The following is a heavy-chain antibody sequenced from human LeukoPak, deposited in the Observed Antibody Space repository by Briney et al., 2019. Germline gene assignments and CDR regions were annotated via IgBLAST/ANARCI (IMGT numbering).Heavy chain of an antibody. D-gene: IGHD2-2*01. V-gene: IGHV4-61*02. CDR3: AKDQRGYFCSSGTFWYFDL. Sequence: PSQTLSLTCTVSGGSISRGSYYWSWLRQPAGTGLEWIGRIYTSGSTNYNPSLKSRVPISVDTPQNQFSLKLRSVTAADTPVYYCAKDQRGYFCSSGTFWYFDLWGRGTLVTVSS. CDR2: IYTSGST. CDR1: GGSISRGSYY. J-gene: IGHJ2*01.